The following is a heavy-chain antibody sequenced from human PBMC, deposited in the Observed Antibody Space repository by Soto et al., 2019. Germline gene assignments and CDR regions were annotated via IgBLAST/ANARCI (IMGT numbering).Heavy chain of an antibody. CDR3: ARDRYYDSSGYYSPSFDY. CDR1: GFTFSSYG. D-gene: IGHD3-22*01. V-gene: IGHV3-33*01. CDR2: IWYDGSNK. J-gene: IGHJ4*02. Sequence: QVQLVESGGGVVQPGRSLRLSCAASGFTFSSYGMHWVRQAPGKGLEWVAVIWYDGSNKYYADSVKGRFTISRDNSKNPLYLQMNSLRAEDTAVYYCARDRYYDSSGYYSPSFDYWGQGTLVTVSS.